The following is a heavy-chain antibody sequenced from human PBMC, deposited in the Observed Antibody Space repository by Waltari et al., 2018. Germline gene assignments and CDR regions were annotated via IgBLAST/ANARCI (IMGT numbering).Heavy chain of an antibody. J-gene: IGHJ6*02. CDR3: AREPNTSLHGMDV. CDR1: GFTFSTYG. Sequence: QVQLVESGGGVVQPGRSLRLSCAASGFTFSTYGMHWVRQAPGKGVGWVEVIFYDGVSKSHADSVKGRFTISRDNSKNTLYLEMNSLRAEDTAVYYCAREPNTSLHGMDVWGQGTTVTVSS. D-gene: IGHD7-27*01. V-gene: IGHV3-33*01. CDR2: IFYDGVSK.